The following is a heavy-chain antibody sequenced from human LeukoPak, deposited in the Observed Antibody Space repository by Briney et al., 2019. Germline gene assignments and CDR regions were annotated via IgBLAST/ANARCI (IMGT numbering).Heavy chain of an antibody. CDR1: GGTFSSYA. V-gene: IGHV1-69*05. CDR2: IIPIFGTA. Sequence: SVKVSCKASGGTFSSYAISWVRRAPGQGPEWMGRIIPIFGTANYAQKFQGRVTITTDESPSTDYMELSSLSSEDTAVYYCARDAGSNWLDPWGQGTLVPVSS. J-gene: IGHJ5*02. D-gene: IGHD1-1*01. CDR3: ARDAGSNWLDP.